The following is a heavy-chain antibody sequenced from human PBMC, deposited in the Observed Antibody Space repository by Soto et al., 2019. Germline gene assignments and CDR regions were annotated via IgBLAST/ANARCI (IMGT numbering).Heavy chain of an antibody. CDR1: GYTFSNYG. CDR3: ARDGDTYYDFWSGYYSSHEAFDI. V-gene: IGHV1-69*13. J-gene: IGHJ3*02. Sequence: SVMVSCKAFGYTFSNYGVTWVRQAPGQGLEWMGWISPIIGAANYAQKFQGRVTITADASTSTAYMELSSLRSEDTAVYYCARDGDTYYDFWSGYYSSHEAFDIWGQGTMVTVSS. CDR2: ISPIIGAA. D-gene: IGHD3-3*01.